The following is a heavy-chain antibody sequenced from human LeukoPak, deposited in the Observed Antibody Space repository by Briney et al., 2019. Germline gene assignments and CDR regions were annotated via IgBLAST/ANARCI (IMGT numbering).Heavy chain of an antibody. Sequence: SETLSLTCTVSGGSISSYYWSWIRQPPGKGLEWIGYIYTSGSTNYNPSLKSRVTISADTSKNQFSLQLRSVTAADTAVYFCARHPGINWFDLWGQGTLVTVSS. CDR3: ARHPGINWFDL. CDR2: IYTSGST. D-gene: IGHD1-1*01. J-gene: IGHJ5*02. CDR1: GGSISSYY. V-gene: IGHV4-4*09.